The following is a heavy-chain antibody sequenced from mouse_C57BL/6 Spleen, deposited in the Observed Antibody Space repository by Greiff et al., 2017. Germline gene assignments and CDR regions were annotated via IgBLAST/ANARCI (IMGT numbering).Heavy chain of an antibody. V-gene: IGHV3-6*01. CDR2: ISYDGSN. Sequence: EVQRVESGPGLVKPSQSLSLTCSVTGYSITSGYYWNWIRQFPGNKLEWMGYISYDGSNNYNPSLKNRISITRDTSKNQFFLKLNSVTTEDTATYYWAREGYAMDYWGQGTSVTVSS. CDR1: GYSITSGYY. J-gene: IGHJ4*01. CDR3: AREGYAMDY.